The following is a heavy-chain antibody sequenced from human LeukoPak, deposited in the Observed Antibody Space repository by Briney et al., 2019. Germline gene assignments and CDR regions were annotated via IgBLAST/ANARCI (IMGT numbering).Heavy chain of an antibody. V-gene: IGHV3-30*02. J-gene: IGHJ6*03. CDR2: IRYDGSNK. CDR1: GFTFSSYG. D-gene: IGHD1-26*01. Sequence: PGGSLRLSCAASGFTFSSYGMHWVRQAPGKGLEWVAFIRYDGSNKYYADSVKGRFTISRDNSKNTLFLQMNSLRAEDTALYYCARHPGGFTGIVNYYYMDVWGKGTTVTVSS. CDR3: ARHPGGFTGIVNYYYMDV.